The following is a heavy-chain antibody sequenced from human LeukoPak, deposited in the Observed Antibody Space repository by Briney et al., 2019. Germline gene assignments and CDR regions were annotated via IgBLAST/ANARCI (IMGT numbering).Heavy chain of an antibody. V-gene: IGHV4-59*01. CDR3: ARGSYYYDSSGYYSDYYYYGMDV. CDR2: IYYSGST. CDR1: GGSISSYY. D-gene: IGHD3-22*01. Sequence: SETLSLTCTVSGGSISSYYWSWIRQPPGKGLEWLGYIYYSGSTNYNPSLKSRVTISVDTSKNQFSLKLSSVTAADTAVYYCARGSYYYDSSGYYSDYYYYGMDVWGQGTTVTVSS. J-gene: IGHJ6*02.